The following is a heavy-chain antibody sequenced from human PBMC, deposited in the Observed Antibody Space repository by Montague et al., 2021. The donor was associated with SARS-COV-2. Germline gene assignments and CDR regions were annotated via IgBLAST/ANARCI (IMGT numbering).Heavy chain of an antibody. CDR2: IYYSGST. J-gene: IGHJ2*01. D-gene: IGHD3-3*01. CDR3: ARSSAPSITVFGVSNTYWYFEL. Sequence: TLSLTCTVSGVSISSGGYYWSWIRQHPGKGLEWIGYIYYSGSTYYNPSLKSRVTISVDTSKNHFSLKLSSVTAADTAVYYCARSSAPSITVFGVSNTYWYFELWGRGTLVTVSS. V-gene: IGHV4-31*03. CDR1: GVSISSGGYY.